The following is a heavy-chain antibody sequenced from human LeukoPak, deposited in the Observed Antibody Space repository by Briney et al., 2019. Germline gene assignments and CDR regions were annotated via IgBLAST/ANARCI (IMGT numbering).Heavy chain of an antibody. J-gene: IGHJ4*02. V-gene: IGHV4-59*01. D-gene: IGHD3-22*01. Sequence: PSETLPLTCTVSGGSISSYYWSWIRQPPGKGLEWIGYIYYSGSTNYNPSLKSRVTISVDTSKNQFSLKLSSVTAADTAVYYCARASYSYDINGWVPFDYWGQGTLVTVSS. CDR1: GGSISSYY. CDR2: IYYSGST. CDR3: ARASYSYDINGWVPFDY.